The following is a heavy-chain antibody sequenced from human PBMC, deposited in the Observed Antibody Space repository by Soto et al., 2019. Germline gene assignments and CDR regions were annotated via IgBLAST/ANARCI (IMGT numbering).Heavy chain of an antibody. D-gene: IGHD3-10*01. J-gene: IGHJ6*02. CDR1: GFTFSSYA. CDR2: ISGSGGST. V-gene: IGHV3-23*01. CDR3: AKHRGSGSYSMGIYYYYYGMDV. Sequence: GGSLRLSCAASGFTFSSYAMSWVRQAPGKGLEWVSAISGSGGSTYYADSVKGRFTISRDNSKNTLYLQMNSLRAEDTAVYYCAKHRGSGSYSMGIYYYYYGMDVWGQGTTVTVSS.